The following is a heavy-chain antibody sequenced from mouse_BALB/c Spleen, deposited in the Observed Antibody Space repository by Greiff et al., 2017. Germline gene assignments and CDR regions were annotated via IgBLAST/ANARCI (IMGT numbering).Heavy chain of an antibody. CDR2: IYPGNVNT. V-gene: IGHV1S56*01. CDR1: GYTFTSYY. Sequence: VQLQESGPELVKPGASVRISCKASGYTFTSYYIHWVKQRPGQGLEWIGWIYPGNVNTKYNEKFKGKATLTADKSSSTAYMQLSSLTSEDSAVYFCAREDYGSYSSGYSWFAYWGQGTLVTVSA. J-gene: IGHJ3*01. CDR3: AREDYGSYSSGYSWFAY. D-gene: IGHD3-1*01.